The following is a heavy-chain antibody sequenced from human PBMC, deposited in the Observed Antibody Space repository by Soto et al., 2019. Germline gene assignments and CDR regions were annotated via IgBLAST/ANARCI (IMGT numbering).Heavy chain of an antibody. V-gene: IGHV4-34*01. D-gene: IGHD6-19*01. CDR2: VNHNGRN. CDR3: ARGGSSDWKVAFDF. J-gene: IGHJ3*01. Sequence: SETLSVTCVFYGGSFSVYFWNWIRQSPGKGLEWIGKVNHNGRNNYNPSLKSRVTISLDMSKNQISLKSTSVTAADTAVYYCARGGSSDWKVAFDFWGQGTLVTVSS. CDR1: GGSFSVYF.